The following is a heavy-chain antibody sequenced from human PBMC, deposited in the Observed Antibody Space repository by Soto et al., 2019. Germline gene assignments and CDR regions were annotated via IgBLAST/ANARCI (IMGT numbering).Heavy chain of an antibody. Sequence: GGSLRLSCAASGFTFDDYAMHWVRQAPGKGLEWVSGISWNSGSIGYADSVKGRFTISRDNAKNSLYLQMNSLRAEDTALYYCAKDIARIAARPYYFDYWGQGTLVTVSS. CDR3: AKDIARIAARPYYFDY. D-gene: IGHD6-6*01. CDR1: GFTFDDYA. V-gene: IGHV3-9*01. CDR2: ISWNSGSI. J-gene: IGHJ4*02.